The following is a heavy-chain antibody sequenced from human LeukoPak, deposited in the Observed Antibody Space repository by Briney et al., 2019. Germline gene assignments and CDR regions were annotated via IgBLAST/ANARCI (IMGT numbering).Heavy chain of an antibody. CDR1: GFSFTTYS. D-gene: IGHD2-2*01. CDR3: ARDRTYCSSTSCYYYMDV. J-gene: IGHJ6*03. Sequence: GGFLRLSCAASGFSFTTYSINWVRQAPGKGLEWVSYISSTATTIYYADSVKGRFTISRDNAINSVYLQMNSLRAEDTAVYYCARDRTYCSSTSCYYYMDVWGKGTTVSVCS. V-gene: IGHV3-48*04. CDR2: ISSTATTI.